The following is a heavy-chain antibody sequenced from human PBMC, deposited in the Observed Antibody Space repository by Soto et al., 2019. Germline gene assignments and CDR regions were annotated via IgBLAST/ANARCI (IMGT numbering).Heavy chain of an antibody. CDR3: ARHIMRAVTTYAFDI. CDR1: GGSISSSSYY. CDR2: IYYSGST. J-gene: IGHJ3*02. D-gene: IGHD4-17*01. V-gene: IGHV4-39*01. Sequence: QLQLQESGPGLVKPSETLSLTCTVSGGSISSSSYYWGWIRQPPGKGLEWIGSIYYSGSTYYNQSLEGRVTISVDTSKNHFTLKLSSVTAADTAVYYCARHIMRAVTTYAFDIWGQGTMVTVSS.